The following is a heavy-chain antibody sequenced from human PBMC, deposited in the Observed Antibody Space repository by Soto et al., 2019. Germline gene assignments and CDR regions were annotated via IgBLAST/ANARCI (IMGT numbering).Heavy chain of an antibody. CDR2: IYYSGST. Sequence: SETLSLTCTVSGGSISSSSYYWGWIRQPPGKGLEWIGSIYYSGSTYYNPSLKSRVTISVDTSKNQFSLKLSSVTAADTAVYYCARRSVFGGYDYWGQGTLVTVSS. V-gene: IGHV4-39*01. D-gene: IGHD5-12*01. CDR1: GGSISSSSYY. CDR3: ARRSVFGGYDY. J-gene: IGHJ4*02.